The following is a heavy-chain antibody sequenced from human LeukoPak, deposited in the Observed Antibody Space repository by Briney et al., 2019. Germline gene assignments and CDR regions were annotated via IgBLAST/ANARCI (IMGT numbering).Heavy chain of an antibody. CDR1: GGSFSGYY. Sequence: SETLSLTCAVYGGSFSGYYWSWIRQPPGKGLEWIGKINHSGSTNYNPSLKSRVTISVDTSKNQFSLKLSSVTAADTAVYYCARWTYDSSGYLGGSYWGQGTLVTVSS. J-gene: IGHJ4*02. CDR2: INHSGST. D-gene: IGHD3-22*01. V-gene: IGHV4-34*01. CDR3: ARWTYDSSGYLGGSY.